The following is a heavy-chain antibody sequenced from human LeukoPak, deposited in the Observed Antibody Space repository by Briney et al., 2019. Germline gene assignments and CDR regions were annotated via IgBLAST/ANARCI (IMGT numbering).Heavy chain of an antibody. CDR1: GFTFSSYG. D-gene: IGHD1-26*01. CDR2: IWYDGSNK. V-gene: IGHV3-33*08. J-gene: IGHJ4*02. CDR3: ARVGSGSSRDY. Sequence: GRSLRLSCAASGFTFSSYGMHWVRQAPGKGLEWVAVIWYDGSNKYYADSVKGRFTISRDNSKNTLYLQMSSPRAEDTAVYYCARVGSGSSRDYWGQGTLVTVSS.